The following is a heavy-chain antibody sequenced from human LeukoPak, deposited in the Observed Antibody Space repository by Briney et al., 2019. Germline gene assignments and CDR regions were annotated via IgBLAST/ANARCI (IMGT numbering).Heavy chain of an antibody. V-gene: IGHV4-39*07. CDR2: IYYRGST. CDR3: ARVRSLRIAARPGLVYFDY. D-gene: IGHD6-6*01. CDR1: GGSISSSTYY. Sequence: SETLSLTCTVSGGSISSSTYYWGWIRQPPGKGLEWIGNIYYRGSTYYNPSLKSRVTISVDTSKNQFSLKLSSVTAADTAVYYCARVRSLRIAARPGLVYFDYWGQGTLVTVSS. J-gene: IGHJ4*02.